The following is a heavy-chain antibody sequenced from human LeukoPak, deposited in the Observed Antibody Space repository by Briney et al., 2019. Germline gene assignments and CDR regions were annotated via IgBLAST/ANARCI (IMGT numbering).Heavy chain of an antibody. J-gene: IGHJ3*02. Sequence: GGSLRLSCAASGFSLSTYWMHWVRQAPGKGLLWVSRIYRDGSSTTYVDSVRGRFTISRDNAKNPLYLQMDSLRAEDTAVYYCARAPDSGTYNSGAFDIWGQGTMVTVSA. D-gene: IGHD1-26*01. CDR1: GFSLSTYW. CDR3: ARAPDSGTYNSGAFDI. CDR2: IYRDGSST. V-gene: IGHV3-74*03.